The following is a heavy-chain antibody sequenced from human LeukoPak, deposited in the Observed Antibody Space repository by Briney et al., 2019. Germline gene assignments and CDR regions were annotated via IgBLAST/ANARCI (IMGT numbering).Heavy chain of an antibody. CDR1: GFTLGDFW. CDR2: INQVGDSL. J-gene: IGHJ4*02. V-gene: IGHV3-7*03. Sequence: GGSLRLSCAASGFTLGDFWMSWVRQAPGKGLEWVANINQVGDSLSYVTSVRGRFTISRDNAKNALFLQMSSLRAEDTAIYCAREFVVEPKSSFDHWGQGTLVTVSS. D-gene: IGHD2-21*01. CDR3: AREFVVEPKSSFDH.